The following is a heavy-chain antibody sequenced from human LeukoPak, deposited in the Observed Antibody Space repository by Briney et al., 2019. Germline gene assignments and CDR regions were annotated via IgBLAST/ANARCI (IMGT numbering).Heavy chain of an antibody. CDR2: INPNSGGT. D-gene: IGHD2-2*01. J-gene: IGHJ3*02. V-gene: IGHV1-2*02. Sequence: ASVKVSCKASGYTFTGYYMHWVRQAPGQGLEWMGWINPNSGGTNYAQKFQGRVTMTRDTSISTAYMELSRLRSEDTAVYYCATATSNYCSSTSCMEGYAFDIWGQGTMVTVSS. CDR1: GYTFTGYY. CDR3: ATATSNYCSSTSCMEGYAFDI.